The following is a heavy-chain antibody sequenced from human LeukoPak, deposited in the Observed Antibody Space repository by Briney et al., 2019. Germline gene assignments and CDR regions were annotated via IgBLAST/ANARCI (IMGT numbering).Heavy chain of an antibody. CDR2: IYSGGST. CDR1: GFTVSSNY. D-gene: IGHD6-19*01. Sequence: GGSLRLSCAASGFTVSSNYMSWVRQAPGKGLEWVSVIYSGGSTYYADSVKGRFTISRDNSKNTLYLQMNSLRAEDTAVYYCASSSSGWYYYYWGQGTLVTVSS. CDR3: ASSSSGWYYYY. J-gene: IGHJ4*02. V-gene: IGHV3-66*01.